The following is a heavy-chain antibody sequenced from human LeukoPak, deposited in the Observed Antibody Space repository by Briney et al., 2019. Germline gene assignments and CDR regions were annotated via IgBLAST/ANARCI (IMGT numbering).Heavy chain of an antibody. J-gene: IGHJ4*02. Sequence: GGSLRLSCAASGFTFSQFAVHWVRQAPGKGLEWVADISHDGRNTYYADSVKGRFTISRDNSKNTLYLQMNSLRTEDTAVYYCARDSNSDFWSGYYTNYFDYWGQGTLVTVSS. CDR3: ARDSNSDFWSGYYTNYFDY. CDR2: ISHDGRNT. CDR1: GFTFSQFA. D-gene: IGHD3-3*01. V-gene: IGHV3-30*04.